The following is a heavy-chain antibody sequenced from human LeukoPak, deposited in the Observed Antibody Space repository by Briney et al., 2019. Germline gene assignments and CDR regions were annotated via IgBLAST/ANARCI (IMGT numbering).Heavy chain of an antibody. CDR1: GGSISSYY. Sequence: SETLSLTCTVSGGSISSYYWSWIRQPPGKGLEWIGYIYYSGSTNYNPSLKSRVTISVDTSKNQFSLRLSYVTAADTAVYYCARGSGLRLFDYWGQGTLVTVSS. CDR2: IYYSGST. CDR3: ARGSGLRLFDY. V-gene: IGHV4-59*01. D-gene: IGHD4-17*01. J-gene: IGHJ4*02.